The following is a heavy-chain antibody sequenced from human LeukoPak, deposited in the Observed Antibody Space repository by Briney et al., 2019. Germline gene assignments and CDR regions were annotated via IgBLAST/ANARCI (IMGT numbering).Heavy chain of an antibody. CDR3: ARSADTATGDAFDI. D-gene: IGHD5-18*01. J-gene: IGHJ3*02. Sequence: GGSLRLSCAASGFTVSSNYMSWVRQAPGKGLEWVSFIYSGGGTYYADSVKGRFTISRDNSKNTLYLQMNSLRAEDTAVYYCARSADTATGDAFDIWGQGTMVTVS. CDR1: GFTVSSNY. CDR2: IYSGGGT. V-gene: IGHV3-53*01.